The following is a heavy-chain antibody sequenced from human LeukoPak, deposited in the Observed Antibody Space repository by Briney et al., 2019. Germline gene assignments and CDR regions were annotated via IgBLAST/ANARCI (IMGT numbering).Heavy chain of an antibody. J-gene: IGHJ4*02. D-gene: IGHD6-13*01. CDR2: IYYSGST. CDR1: SGSFRTYY. Sequence: SETLSLTCTVSSGSFRTYYWSWIRQPPGKGLEWIGSIYYSGSTYYNPSLKSRVTISVDTSKNQFSLKLSSVTAADTAVYYCARDLGIAAAGTEGYWGQGTLVTVSS. V-gene: IGHV4-59*12. CDR3: ARDLGIAAAGTEGY.